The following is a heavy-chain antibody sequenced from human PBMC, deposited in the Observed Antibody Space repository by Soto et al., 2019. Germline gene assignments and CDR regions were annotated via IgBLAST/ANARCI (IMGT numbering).Heavy chain of an antibody. CDR3: ARDSRSYGYFDY. J-gene: IGHJ4*02. CDR1: GGTFSSYT. D-gene: IGHD5-18*01. CDR2: IIPILGIA. V-gene: IGHV1-69*04. Sequence: SGKVSCKASGGTFSSYTISWVGQAPGQGLEWMGRIIPILGIANYAQKFQGRVTITADKSTSTAYMELSSLRSEDTAVYYCARDSRSYGYFDYWGKGTLVTVSS.